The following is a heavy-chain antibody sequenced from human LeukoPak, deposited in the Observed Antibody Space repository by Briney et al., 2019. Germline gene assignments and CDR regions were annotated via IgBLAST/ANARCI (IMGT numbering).Heavy chain of an antibody. J-gene: IGHJ3*02. D-gene: IGHD6-13*01. Sequence: PGGSLRLSCAASGFTFRSYLIHWVRQAPGKGLVWVSRINNEGTGTSYADSVKGRFTISTDNAKNTLDLQMNSLRAEDTAVYYCARGSSSWRNAFDIWGQGTMVTVSS. CDR3: ARGSSSWRNAFDI. V-gene: IGHV3-74*01. CDR1: GFTFRSYL. CDR2: INNEGTGT.